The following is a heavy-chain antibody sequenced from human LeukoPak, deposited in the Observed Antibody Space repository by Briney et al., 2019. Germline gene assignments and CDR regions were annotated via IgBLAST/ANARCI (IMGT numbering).Heavy chain of an antibody. CDR2: ISSSGSTI. J-gene: IGHJ4*02. CDR1: GFTFSSYG. Sequence: PGGSLRLSCAASGFTFSSYGMHWVRQAPGKGLEWVSYISSSGSTIYYADSVKGRFTISRDNAKNSLYLQMNSLRAEDTAVFYCASVGYYFDYWGQGTLVTVSS. D-gene: IGHD1-26*01. V-gene: IGHV3-48*04. CDR3: ASVGYYFDY.